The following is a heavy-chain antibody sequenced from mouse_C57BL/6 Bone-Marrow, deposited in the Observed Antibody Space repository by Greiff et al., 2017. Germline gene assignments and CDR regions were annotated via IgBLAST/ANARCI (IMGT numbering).Heavy chain of an antibody. CDR1: GFSLSTSGMG. J-gene: IGHJ3*01. D-gene: IGHD2-5*01. V-gene: IGHV8-12*01. Sequence: QVTLKVSGPGILQPSQTLSLTCSFSGFSLSTSGMGVSWIRQPPGKGLEWLAHISWDDDKRYNPSLKSRLTISKDTSTNQVFLKITSVDTADTATYYCARRGSNGPQFAYGGQGTLVTVSA. CDR3: ARRGSNGPQFAY. CDR2: ISWDDDK.